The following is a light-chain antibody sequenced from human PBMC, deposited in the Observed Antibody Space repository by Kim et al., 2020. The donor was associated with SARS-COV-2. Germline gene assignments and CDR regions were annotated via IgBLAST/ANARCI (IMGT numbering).Light chain of an antibody. CDR2: AKN. CDR3: HSRDSSGNQLRV. Sequence: SSELTQDPAVSVALGQTVRITCQGDSLRSYYATWYQQKPGQAPVLVIYAKNIRPSGIPDRFSGSSSGNTASLTITGAQAEDEADYYCHSRDSSGNQLRVFGGGTKLTVL. V-gene: IGLV3-19*01. J-gene: IGLJ3*02. CDR1: SLRSYY.